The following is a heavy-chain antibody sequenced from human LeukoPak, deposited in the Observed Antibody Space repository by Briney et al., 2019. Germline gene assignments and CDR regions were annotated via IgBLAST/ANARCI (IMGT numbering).Heavy chain of an antibody. J-gene: IGHJ4*02. D-gene: IGHD6-13*01. CDR3: AREALAAAGGFDY. V-gene: IGHV3-30*04. Sequence: GRSLRLSCAASGFTFSSYAMHWVRQAPGKGLEWAAVISYDGSNKYYADSVKGRFTISRDNSKNTLYLQMNSLRAEDTAVYYCAREALAAAGGFDYWGQGTLVTVSS. CDR1: GFTFSSYA. CDR2: ISYDGSNK.